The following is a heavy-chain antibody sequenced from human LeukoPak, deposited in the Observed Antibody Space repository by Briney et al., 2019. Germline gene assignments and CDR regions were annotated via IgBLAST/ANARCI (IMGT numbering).Heavy chain of an antibody. CDR2: ISPYNGNT. Sequence: ASVKVSCKASGYTFTNYGISWVRQAPGQELEWMGWISPYNGNTNYAQKLQGRVSMTTDTSTSTAYMEVRSLTSDDTAVYYCARDADRSGYFTAYWGQGTPVTVSS. J-gene: IGHJ4*02. CDR1: GYTFTNYG. D-gene: IGHD3-22*01. CDR3: ARDADRSGYFTAY. V-gene: IGHV1-18*01.